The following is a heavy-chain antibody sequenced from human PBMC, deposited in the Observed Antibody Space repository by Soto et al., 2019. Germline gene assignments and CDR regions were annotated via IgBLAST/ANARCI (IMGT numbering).Heavy chain of an antibody. V-gene: IGHV4-39*07. CDR3: ARDRIRGEHYYYGMEV. CDR2: IFYSGST. D-gene: IGHD3-10*01. CDR1: GGYTGGRRDH. Sequence: PSETLSLTCTVSGGYTGGRRDHWGWIRQSPGKGLEWIGSIFYSGSTYFNPSFKSRVTISVDTSKNQFSLKLSSVTAADTAVYYCARDRIRGEHYYYGMEVWGQGTTVTVS. J-gene: IGHJ6*02.